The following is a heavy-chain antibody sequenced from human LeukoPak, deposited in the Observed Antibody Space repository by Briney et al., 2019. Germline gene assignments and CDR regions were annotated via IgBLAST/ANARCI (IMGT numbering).Heavy chain of an antibody. CDR2: IWYDGSNK. CDR3: AREIAVAVDY. Sequence: PGRSLRLPCAASGFSFSSYGMHWVRQAPGKGLEWVAVIWYDGSNKYYADSVKGRFTISRDNSKNTLYLQMNSLRAEDTAVYYCAREIAVAVDYWGQGALVTVSS. V-gene: IGHV3-33*08. D-gene: IGHD6-19*01. J-gene: IGHJ4*02. CDR1: GFSFSSYG.